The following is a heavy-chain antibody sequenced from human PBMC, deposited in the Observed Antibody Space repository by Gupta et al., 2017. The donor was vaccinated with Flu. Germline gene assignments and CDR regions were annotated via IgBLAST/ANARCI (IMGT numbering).Heavy chain of an antibody. D-gene: IGHD6-13*01. Sequence: EVQLLESGGGLVQPGGSLRLPCSVCGIPFSAYAMNWVRQAPGKGLEWVSSIAAAGDRTYYADSVMGRFTISRDNSKNTLYLQMTSLRGDDTALYYCAKDRSGNPAIDYWGQGTLVTVSA. V-gene: IGHV3-23*01. J-gene: IGHJ4*02. CDR2: IAAAGDRT. CDR3: AKDRSGNPAIDY. CDR1: GIPFSAYA.